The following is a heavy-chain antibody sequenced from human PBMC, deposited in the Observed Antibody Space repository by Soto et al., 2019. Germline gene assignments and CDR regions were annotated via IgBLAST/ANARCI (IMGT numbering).Heavy chain of an antibody. CDR3: ARVERGTATTVVDAFDI. D-gene: IGHD1-1*01. J-gene: IGHJ3*02. CDR2: MSHSGGT. V-gene: IGHV4-34*01. CDR1: GGFVTSGSYY. Sequence: QVQLQQWGAGLLKPSETLSLTCAVYGGFVTSGSYYWSWIRQPPGKGLEWIGEMSHSGGTHFNPSLKSRVTISVETSKNQFPLKMSSVTAADTALYYCARVERGTATTVVDAFDIWGPGTMVTVSS.